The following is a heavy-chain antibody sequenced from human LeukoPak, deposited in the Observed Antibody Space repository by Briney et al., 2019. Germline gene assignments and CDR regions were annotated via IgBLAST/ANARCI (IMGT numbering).Heavy chain of an antibody. CDR2: IHYSGST. Sequence: PSETLSLTCSVSGGSISSYYWSWIRQPPGKGLEWIAYIHYSGSTMYNPSLYSRVTISMDTSKNQFSLKLSSVSAADTAVYYCAREAPGEGGTYYGHFDYWGQGTLVTASS. V-gene: IGHV4-59*12. J-gene: IGHJ4*02. CDR3: AREAPGEGGTYYGHFDY. CDR1: GGSISSYY. D-gene: IGHD1-26*01.